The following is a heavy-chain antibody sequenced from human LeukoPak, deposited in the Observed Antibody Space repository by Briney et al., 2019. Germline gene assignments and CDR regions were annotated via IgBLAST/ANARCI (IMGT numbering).Heavy chain of an antibody. CDR1: GFIFDDYA. Sequence: PGRSLRLSCAASGFIFDDYAMHWVRQAPGKGLEWVSGISWNSGSIDYADSVKGRFTISRDNSKNSIFLQMNSLRLEDTALYYCAKDLKNRTWYYMDVWGKGTTVTVS. CDR3: AKDLKNRTWYYMDV. D-gene: IGHD1-14*01. V-gene: IGHV3-9*01. J-gene: IGHJ6*03. CDR2: ISWNSGSI.